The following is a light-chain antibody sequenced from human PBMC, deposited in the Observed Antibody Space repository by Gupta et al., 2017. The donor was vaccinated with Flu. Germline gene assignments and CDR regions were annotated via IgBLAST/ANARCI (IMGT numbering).Light chain of an antibody. CDR3: QQHLNYPLT. CDR1: QSINNW. J-gene: IGKJ4*01. Sequence: DIQLTQSPSTLSASVGDRVTITCLASQSINNWLAWYQQRPGKAPKLLIYKASNRESGVPSRFSGSESGTEFTLTISSLQPDDFGTYYCQQHLNYPLTFGGGTTVDIK. CDR2: KAS. V-gene: IGKV1-5*03.